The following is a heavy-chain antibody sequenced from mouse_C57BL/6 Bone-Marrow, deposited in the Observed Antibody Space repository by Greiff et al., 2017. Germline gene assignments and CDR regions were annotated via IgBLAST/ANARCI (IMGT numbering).Heavy chain of an antibody. J-gene: IGHJ2*01. V-gene: IGHV1-42*01. D-gene: IGHD1-1*01. CDR3: ARWDTTVPSYFDY. CDR2: INPSTGGT. Sequence: VHVKQSGPELVKPGASVKISCKASGYSFTGYYMNWVKQSPEKSLEWIGEINPSTGGTTYNQKFKAKATLTVDKSSSTAYMQLKSLTSEDSAVYYCARWDTTVPSYFDYWGQGTTLTVSS. CDR1: GYSFTGYY.